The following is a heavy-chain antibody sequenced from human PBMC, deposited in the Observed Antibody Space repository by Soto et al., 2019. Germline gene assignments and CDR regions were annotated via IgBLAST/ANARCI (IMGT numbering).Heavy chain of an antibody. CDR2: IKSKTDGGTT. J-gene: IGHJ4*02. CDR3: TTTYDYVWGNPTHQFDY. Sequence: GGSLILSCASSGFTFSNAWMSWVRQAPGKGLEGVGRIKSKTDGGTTDYAAPVKGRFTISRDDSKNTLYLQMNSLKTEDTAVYYCTTTYDYVWGNPTHQFDYWGQGTLVTVSS. CDR1: GFTFSNAW. V-gene: IGHV3-15*01. D-gene: IGHD3-16*01.